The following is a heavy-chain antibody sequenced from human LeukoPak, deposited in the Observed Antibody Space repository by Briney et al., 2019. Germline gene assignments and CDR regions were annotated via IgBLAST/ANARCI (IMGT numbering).Heavy chain of an antibody. J-gene: IGHJ4*02. CDR2: IIPILGIA. CDR3: ARDVPAAIPTYYFDY. Sequence: ASVKVSCTASGGTFSSYAISWVRQAPGQGLEWMGRIIPILGIANYAQKFQGRVTITADKSTSTAYMELSSLRSEDTAVYYCARDVPAAIPTYYFDYWGQGTLVTVSS. V-gene: IGHV1-69*04. D-gene: IGHD2-2*02. CDR1: GGTFSSYA.